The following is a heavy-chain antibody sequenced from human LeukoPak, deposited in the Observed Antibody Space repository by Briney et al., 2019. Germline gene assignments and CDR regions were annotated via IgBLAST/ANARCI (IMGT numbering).Heavy chain of an antibody. D-gene: IGHD2-15*01. J-gene: IGHJ4*02. CDR3: ARQRFSLYYFDY. V-gene: IGHV4-61*08. Sequence: SQTLSLTCTVSGGSISSGGYYWSWIRQPPGKGLEWIGYIYYSGSTNYNPSLKSRVTISVDTSKNQFSLKLSSVTAADTAVYYCARQRFSLYYFDYWGQGTLVTVSS. CDR1: GGSISSGGYY. CDR2: IYYSGST.